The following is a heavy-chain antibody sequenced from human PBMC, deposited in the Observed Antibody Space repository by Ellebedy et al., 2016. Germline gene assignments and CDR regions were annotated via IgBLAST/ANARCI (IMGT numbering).Heavy chain of an antibody. J-gene: IGHJ6*03. CDR3: ARDRSSSSFNYYYYYMDV. CDR2: IYTSGST. CDR1: GGSISSGSYY. V-gene: IGHV4-61*02. D-gene: IGHD6-6*01. Sequence: SETLSLXXTVSGGSISSGSYYWSWIRQPAGKGLEWIGRIYTSGSTNYNPSLKSRVTMSVDTSKNQFSLKLSSVTAADTAVYYCARDRSSSSFNYYYYYMDVWGKGTTVTVSS.